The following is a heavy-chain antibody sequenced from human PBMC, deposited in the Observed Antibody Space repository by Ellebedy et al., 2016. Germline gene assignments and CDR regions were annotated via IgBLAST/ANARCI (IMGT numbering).Heavy chain of an antibody. V-gene: IGHV1-8*02. CDR3: ARGRRHSSSTLEY. CDR2: MNPYSGNT. J-gene: IGHJ4*02. CDR1: GYTFTSYY. D-gene: IGHD6-6*01. Sequence: ASVKVSXXASGYTFTSYYMHWVRQAPGQGLEWMGWMNPYSGNTGNAQKFQGRIIMTRNTSISAAYMELTSLTAEDTAVYFCARGRRHSSSTLEYWGQGTLVTVSS.